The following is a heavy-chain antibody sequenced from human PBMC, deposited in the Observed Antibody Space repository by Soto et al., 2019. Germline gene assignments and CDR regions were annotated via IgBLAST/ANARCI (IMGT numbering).Heavy chain of an antibody. Sequence: ASVKVSCKASGYTFTDYYMHWVRQAPGQGLEWMGWINPNSGGTNYAQKFQGRVTITRDTSISTAYMEERRMRAADTAVYYCARDGPPEDEAAGTRYPGMDLWGQGTTVTVSS. CDR2: INPNSGGT. CDR3: ARDGPPEDEAAGTRYPGMDL. D-gene: IGHD6-13*01. CDR1: GYTFTDYY. V-gene: IGHV1-2*02. J-gene: IGHJ6*02.